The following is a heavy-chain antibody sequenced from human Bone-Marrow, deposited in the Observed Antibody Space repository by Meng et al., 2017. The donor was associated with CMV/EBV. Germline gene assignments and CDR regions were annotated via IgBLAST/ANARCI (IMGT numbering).Heavy chain of an antibody. CDR2: ISGEGT. CDR1: GFTFSSYA. Sequence: GESLKISCAASGFTFSSYAMTWVRQAPGKGLEWVSGISGEGTNKADSVKGRVTITRENSKNTLYLQMKSLRAEDTAVYYCARVVIHGREFDYWGQGTLVTVSS. J-gene: IGHJ4*02. V-gene: IGHV3-23*01. D-gene: IGHD5-18*01. CDR3: ARVVIHGREFDY.